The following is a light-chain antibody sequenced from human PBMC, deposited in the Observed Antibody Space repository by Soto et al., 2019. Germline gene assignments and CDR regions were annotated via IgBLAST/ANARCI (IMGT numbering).Light chain of an antibody. CDR3: QQSYNRPIT. V-gene: IGKV1-39*01. Sequence: DIQMTQYHHSLSASVGDRVTITCLASQSISTYLNWYQQKPGKAPKLLIYAASTLQSGVPSRFSGSGSGTDFTLIISSLQPEDFATFYCQQSYNRPITFGHGTRLEVK. CDR2: AAS. CDR1: QSISTY. J-gene: IGKJ5*01.